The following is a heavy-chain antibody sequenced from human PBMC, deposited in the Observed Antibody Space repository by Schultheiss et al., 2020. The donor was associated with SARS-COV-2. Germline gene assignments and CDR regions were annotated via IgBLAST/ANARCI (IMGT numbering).Heavy chain of an antibody. Sequence: SETLSLTCTVSGGSISSFYWNWIRQPPGKGLEWIGYIYYSGSTNYNPSLKSRVTISVDTSKNQFSLKLSSVTAADTAVYYCARQSAVYDFWSGYYLSAFDIWGQGTMVTVSS. V-gene: IGHV4-59*08. J-gene: IGHJ3*02. CDR2: IYYSGST. CDR3: ARQSAVYDFWSGYYLSAFDI. CDR1: GGSISSFY. D-gene: IGHD3-3*01.